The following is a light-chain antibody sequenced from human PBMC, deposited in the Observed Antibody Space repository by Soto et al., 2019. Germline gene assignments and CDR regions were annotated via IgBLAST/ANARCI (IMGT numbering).Light chain of an antibody. J-gene: IGKJ1*01. CDR2: DAS. CDR1: QSVGTF. Sequence: EIVLTQSPATLSLSPGERATLSCRASQSVGTFFAWYQQKPGQAPRLLIYDASNRATGIPARFSGSGSGTDFTLTISSLEPEDFAVYYCQQCHSWPQWTFGQGTKADIK. CDR3: QQCHSWPQWT. V-gene: IGKV3-11*01.